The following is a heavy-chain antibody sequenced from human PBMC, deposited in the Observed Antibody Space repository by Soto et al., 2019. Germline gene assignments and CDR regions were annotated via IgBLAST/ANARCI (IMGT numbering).Heavy chain of an antibody. CDR1: GYSFTSYW. CDR3: ARLGYCSGGSCYVGAASGMDV. J-gene: IGHJ6*02. V-gene: IGHV5-10-1*01. CDR2: IDPSDSYT. Sequence: GESLKISCKGSGYSFTSYWISWVRQMPGKGLEWMGRIDPSDSYTNYSPSFQGHVTISADKSISTAYLQWSSLKASDTAMYYCARLGYCSGGSCYVGAASGMDVWGQGATLTVSS. D-gene: IGHD2-15*01.